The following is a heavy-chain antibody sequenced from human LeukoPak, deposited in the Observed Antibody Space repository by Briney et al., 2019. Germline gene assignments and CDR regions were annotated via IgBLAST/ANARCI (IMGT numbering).Heavy chain of an antibody. CDR3: AKNRGPGSYRDWYFDL. V-gene: IGHV3-23*01. CDR1: GFSFGNYA. D-gene: IGHD3-10*01. Sequence: PGGSLRLSCAASGFSFGNYAMSWVRQAPGKGLEWVSAISGASERTYYADSVRGRFAISRDNPKNTLDLQMNSLRVEDTAVYYCAKNRGPGSYRDWYFDLWGRGTLVTVSS. CDR2: ISGASERT. J-gene: IGHJ2*01.